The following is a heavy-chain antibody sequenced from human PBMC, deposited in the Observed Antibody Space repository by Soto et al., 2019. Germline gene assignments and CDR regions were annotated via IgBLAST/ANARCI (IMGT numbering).Heavy chain of an antibody. D-gene: IGHD4-17*01. CDR3: ARHNGAAADDAFDI. Sequence: SETLSLTCTVSGGSISSYYWSWIRQPPGKGLEWIGYIHYSGSTNYNPSLKSRVTISVDTSKNQISLKLSSVTAADTAVYYCARHNGAAADDAFDIWGQGTMVTVSS. CDR1: GGSISSYY. J-gene: IGHJ3*02. V-gene: IGHV4-59*08. CDR2: IHYSGST.